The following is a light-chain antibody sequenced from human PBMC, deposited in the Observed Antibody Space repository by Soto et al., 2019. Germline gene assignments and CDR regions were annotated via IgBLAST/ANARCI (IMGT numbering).Light chain of an antibody. J-gene: IGKJ1*01. CDR1: QSISSG. CDR2: KAS. CDR3: QQYNSYSSWT. Sequence: DIQMTQSPSTLSASVGDRVTITCRASQSISSGLAWYQQKPGKAPKLRIYKASSLESGVPSRFSGSGSGTEFTLTISSLQPDDFATYYCQQYNSYSSWTFGQGTKVEIK. V-gene: IGKV1-5*03.